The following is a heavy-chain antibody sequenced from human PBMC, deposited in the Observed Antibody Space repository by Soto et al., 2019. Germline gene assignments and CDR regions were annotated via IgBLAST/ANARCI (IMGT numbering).Heavy chain of an antibody. V-gene: IGHV4-31*03. J-gene: IGHJ5*02. Sequence: SETLSLTCNVSNGSISSSGYYWSWIRQHRGQGLEWIGYIYYSGSTYYNPSLKSRVTISVDTSKNQLSLKLGSVTAADTAMYYCAGGSSKSWFEPWGQGTLVTVSS. CDR3: AGGSSKSWFEP. D-gene: IGHD6-6*01. CDR1: NGSISSSGYY. CDR2: IYYSGST.